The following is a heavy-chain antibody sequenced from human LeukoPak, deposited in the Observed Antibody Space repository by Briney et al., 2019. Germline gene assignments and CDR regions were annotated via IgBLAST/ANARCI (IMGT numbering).Heavy chain of an antibody. CDR3: ARTPSSGYYYFYFDY. D-gene: IGHD3-22*01. V-gene: IGHV1-2*02. Sequence: ASVKVSCKASGYTFTGYYMHWVRQAPGQGLEWMGWINPNSGGTNYAQKFQGRVTMTRDTSISTAYMELSRLRSDDTAVFNCARTPSSGYYYFYFDYWGQGTLVTVSS. CDR2: INPNSGGT. J-gene: IGHJ4*02. CDR1: GYTFTGYY.